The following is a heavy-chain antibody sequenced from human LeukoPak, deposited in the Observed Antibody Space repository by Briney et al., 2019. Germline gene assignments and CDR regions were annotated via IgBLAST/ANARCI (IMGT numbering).Heavy chain of an antibody. V-gene: IGHV4-31*03. J-gene: IGHJ4*02. CDR3: ARDIYDSSGYHMDY. D-gene: IGHD3-22*01. Sequence: SETLSLTCTVSGGSISSGGYYWTWIRQHPGKGLEWIGYIYYSGSTYYNPSLKSRVTISVDTSKNQFSLKLSSVTAADTAVYYCARDIYDSSGYHMDYWGQGTLVTVSS. CDR2: IYYSGST. CDR1: GGSISSGGYY.